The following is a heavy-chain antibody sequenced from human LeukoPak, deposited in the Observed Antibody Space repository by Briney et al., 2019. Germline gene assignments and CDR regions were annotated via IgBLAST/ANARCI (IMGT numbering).Heavy chain of an antibody. CDR2: MNPNSGGT. CDR1: GYTFTDYY. V-gene: IGHV1-2*02. Sequence: GASVKVSCKASGYTFTDYYIHWVRQAPGQGLEWMAWMNPNSGGTSYAQKFQGRVTMTRDTSISTAYMELSRLRSDDTAVYYCARVDVDIVATSRFDPWGQGTLVTVSS. D-gene: IGHD5-12*01. J-gene: IGHJ5*02. CDR3: ARVDVDIVATSRFDP.